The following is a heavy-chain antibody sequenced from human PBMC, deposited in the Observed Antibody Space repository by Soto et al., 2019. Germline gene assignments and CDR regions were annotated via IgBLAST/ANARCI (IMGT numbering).Heavy chain of an antibody. CDR2: IYYSGST. D-gene: IGHD3-10*01. V-gene: IGHV4-30-4*01. J-gene: IGHJ4*02. CDR3: ARWWFGEFFDY. CDR1: GGSISSGDYY. Sequence: QVQLQESGPGLVKPSQTLSLTCTVSGGSISSGDYYWSWIRQPPGKGLEWIGYIYYSGSTYYNPSLKSRVTLSVHTSKNQFPLKLSSVTAADTAVYYCARWWFGEFFDYWGQGTLVTVSS.